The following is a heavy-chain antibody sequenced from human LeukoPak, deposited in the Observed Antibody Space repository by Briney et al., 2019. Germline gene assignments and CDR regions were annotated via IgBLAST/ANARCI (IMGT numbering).Heavy chain of an antibody. V-gene: IGHV4-34*01. Sequence: PSETLSLTCAVYGGSFSGHYWSWIRQPPGKGLEWIGEINHSGSTNYNPSLKSRVTISVDTSKNQFSLKLSSVTAADTAVYYCARPAGPQAARGVHWFDPWGQGTLATVSS. D-gene: IGHD6-6*01. CDR1: GGSFSGHY. J-gene: IGHJ5*02. CDR2: INHSGST. CDR3: ARPAGPQAARGVHWFDP.